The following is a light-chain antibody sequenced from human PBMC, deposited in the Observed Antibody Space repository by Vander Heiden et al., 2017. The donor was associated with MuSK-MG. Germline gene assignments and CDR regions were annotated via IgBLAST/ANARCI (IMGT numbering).Light chain of an antibody. J-gene: IGKJ5*01. CDR1: QDIKKY. CDR2: DAS. Sequence: IQMTQSPSSLSASVGDRVTITCQASQDIKKYLNWYQQKAGKAPELLIFDASNLEAGVPSRFSGSGSGTAFTFTINSLQPEDIATYYCQQDDDFPITFGQGTRLEI. V-gene: IGKV1-33*01. CDR3: QQDDDFPIT.